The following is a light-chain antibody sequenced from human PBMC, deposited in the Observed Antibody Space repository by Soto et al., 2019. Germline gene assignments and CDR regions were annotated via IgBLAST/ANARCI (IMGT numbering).Light chain of an antibody. J-gene: IGKJ4*01. CDR3: QQSYSTPLT. CDR2: AAS. CDR1: QSISSY. Sequence: DIPMTQAPSSLSASVGDIVTITCRARQSISSYLNWYQQKPGKAPKLLIYAASSLQSGVPSRFSGSGSGTDFTLTISSLQPEDFATFYCQQSYSTPLTFGGGNKVEIK. V-gene: IGKV1-39*01.